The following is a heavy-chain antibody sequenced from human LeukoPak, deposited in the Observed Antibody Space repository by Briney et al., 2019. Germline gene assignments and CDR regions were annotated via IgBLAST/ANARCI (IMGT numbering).Heavy chain of an antibody. CDR2: IYTSGST. J-gene: IGHJ4*02. D-gene: IGHD3-22*01. CDR3: ARQRHYYDSSGYFDY. Sequence: SETLSLTCAVSGGSISSYYWSWIRQPAGKGLEWIGRIYTSGSTNYNPSLKSRVTMSVDTSKNQFSLKLSSVTAADTAVYYCARQRHYYDSSGYFDYWGQGTLVTVSS. V-gene: IGHV4-4*07. CDR1: GGSISSYY.